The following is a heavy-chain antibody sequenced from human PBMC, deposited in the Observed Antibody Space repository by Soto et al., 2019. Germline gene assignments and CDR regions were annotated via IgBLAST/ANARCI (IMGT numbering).Heavy chain of an antibody. CDR1: GGSISSGGYY. V-gene: IGHV4-31*03. CDR3: ASGQLVSYYYYMDV. J-gene: IGHJ6*03. D-gene: IGHD6-6*01. CDR2: IYYSGST. Sequence: QVQLQESGPGLVKPSQTLSLTCTVSGGSISSGGYYWSWIRQHPGKGLEWIGYIYYSGSTYYNPSLKSRVNISVDTSKNQFSLKVSSVTAADTAVYYCASGQLVSYYYYMDVWGKGTTVTVSS.